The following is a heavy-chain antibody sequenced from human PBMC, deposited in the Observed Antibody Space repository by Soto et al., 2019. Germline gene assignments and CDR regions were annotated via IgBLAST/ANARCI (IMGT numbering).Heavy chain of an antibody. CDR1: GFTFSSYA. D-gene: IGHD6-13*01. J-gene: IGHJ4*01. Sequence: HPGGSLRLSCVASGFTFSSYAMSWVRQAPGKGLEWVSAISGSGGSTYYADSVKGRFTISRDNSKNTLYLQMNSLRAEDTAVYYCAKDRHRIAAAGPFFDYWGQGTLVT. V-gene: IGHV3-23*01. CDR2: ISGSGGST. CDR3: AKDRHRIAAAGPFFDY.